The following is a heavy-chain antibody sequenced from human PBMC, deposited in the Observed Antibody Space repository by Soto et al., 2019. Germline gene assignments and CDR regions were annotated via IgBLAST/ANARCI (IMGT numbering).Heavy chain of an antibody. Sequence: GGSLRLSCAASGFTFSSYGMHWVRQAPGKGLEWVAVIWYDGSNKYYADSVKGRFTISRDNSKNTLYLQMNSLRAEDTAVYYCAREGTAMVTDYYGMDVWGQGTTVTVSS. V-gene: IGHV3-33*01. CDR1: GFTFSSYG. CDR2: IWYDGSNK. J-gene: IGHJ6*02. CDR3: AREGTAMVTDYYGMDV. D-gene: IGHD5-18*01.